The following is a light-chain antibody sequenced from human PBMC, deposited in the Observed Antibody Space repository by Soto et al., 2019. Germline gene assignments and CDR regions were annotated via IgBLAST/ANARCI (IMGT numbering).Light chain of an antibody. CDR2: AAS. CDR1: QSVTSSN. J-gene: IGKJ1*01. CDR3: QQYGNSIWT. V-gene: IGKV3-20*01. Sequence: PGERVTLSCRASQSVTSSNLAWYQQKPGQAPRLLIYAASSRATGIPDRFSGSGSGTDFTLTISRLETEDFAVYYCQQYGNSIWTFGQGTKVEVK.